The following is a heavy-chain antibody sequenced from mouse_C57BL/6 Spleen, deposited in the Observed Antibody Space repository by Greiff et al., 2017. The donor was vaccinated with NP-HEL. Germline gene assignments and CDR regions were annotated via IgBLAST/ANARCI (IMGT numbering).Heavy chain of an antibody. Sequence: QVQLQQPGAELVRPGSSVKLSCKASGYTFTSYWMHWVKQRPIQGLEWIGNIDPSDSETHYNQKFKDKATLTVDKSSSTAYMQLSSLTSEDSAVYYCARWGTGTSGEFFAYWGQGTLVTVSA. CDR3: ARWGTGTSGEFFAY. J-gene: IGHJ3*01. V-gene: IGHV1-52*01. D-gene: IGHD4-1*01. CDR2: IDPSDSET. CDR1: GYTFTSYW.